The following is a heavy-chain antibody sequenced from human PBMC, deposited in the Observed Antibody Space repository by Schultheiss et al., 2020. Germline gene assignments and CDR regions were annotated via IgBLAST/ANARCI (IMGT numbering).Heavy chain of an antibody. D-gene: IGHD6-6*01. Sequence: SETLSLTCTVSGGSISSYYWTWIRHPAGKGLEWIGRIYSSGSTNYNPSLKSRVTISVDTSKNQFSLKLSSVTAADTAVYYCARVIAARRPLYFDYWGQGTLVTVSS. V-gene: IGHV4-4*07. CDR2: IYSSGST. CDR1: GGSISSYY. J-gene: IGHJ4*02. CDR3: ARVIAARRPLYFDY.